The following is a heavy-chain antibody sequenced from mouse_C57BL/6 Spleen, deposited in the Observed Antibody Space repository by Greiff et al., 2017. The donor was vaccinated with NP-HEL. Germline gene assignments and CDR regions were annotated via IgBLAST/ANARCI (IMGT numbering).Heavy chain of an antibody. CDR2: IWSGGST. CDR1: GFSLTSYG. V-gene: IGHV2-2*01. Sequence: VQLQQSGPGLVQPSQSLSITCTVSGFSLTSYGVHWVRQSPGKGLEWLGVIWSGGSTDYNAAFISRLSISKDNSKSQVFFKMNSMRADDTAIYYCARNSAYYSNYFDYWGQGTTLTVSS. J-gene: IGHJ2*01. CDR3: ARNSAYYSNYFDY. D-gene: IGHD2-5*01.